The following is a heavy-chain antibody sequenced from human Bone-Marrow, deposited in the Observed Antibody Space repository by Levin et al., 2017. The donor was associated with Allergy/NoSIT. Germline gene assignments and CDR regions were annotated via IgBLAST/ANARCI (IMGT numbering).Heavy chain of an antibody. CDR2: IWYDGSNK. J-gene: IGHJ1*01. Sequence: GGSLRLSCAASGFTFSSYGMHWVRQAPGKGLEWVAVIWYDGSNKYYADSVKGRFTISRDNFKNTLYLQMNSLRAEDTAVYYCARGEKVVPAAIGPPAEYFQHWGQGTLVTVSS. V-gene: IGHV3-33*01. CDR1: GFTFSSYG. CDR3: ARGEKVVPAAIGPPAEYFQH. D-gene: IGHD2-2*01.